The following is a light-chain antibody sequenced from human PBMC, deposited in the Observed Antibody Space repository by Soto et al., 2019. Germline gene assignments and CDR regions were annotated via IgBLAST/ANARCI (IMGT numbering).Light chain of an antibody. CDR3: QQSYSTPWT. V-gene: IGKV1-39*01. CDR1: QSISSY. J-gene: IGKJ1*01. Sequence: DIQMTQSPSSLSASVGDRVTINCRASQSISSYLNWYQQKPGKAPKLLIYAASSLQRGVPSRFSGSGAGTDFTLTISSLQPEDFSTYYCQQSYSTPWTFGQGTKVEIK. CDR2: AAS.